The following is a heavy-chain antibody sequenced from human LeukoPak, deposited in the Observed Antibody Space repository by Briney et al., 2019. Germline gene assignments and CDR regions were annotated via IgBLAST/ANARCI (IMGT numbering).Heavy chain of an antibody. Sequence: SCKASGYTFTGYYMHWVRQAPGEGLEWVALISYDGTKKYYGDSVKGRFTISRDNSKNTLYLQMNSLRAEDTTVYYCAKQGAVAGHIDYWGQGTLVTVSS. CDR1: GYTFTGYY. CDR3: AKQGAVAGHIDY. J-gene: IGHJ4*02. D-gene: IGHD6-19*01. V-gene: IGHV3-30*18. CDR2: ISYDGTKK.